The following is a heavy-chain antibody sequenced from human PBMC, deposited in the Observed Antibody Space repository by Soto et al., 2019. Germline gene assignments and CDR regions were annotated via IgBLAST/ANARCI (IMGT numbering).Heavy chain of an antibody. V-gene: IGHV4-39*01. D-gene: IGHD3-10*01. CDR1: CGSISSSSYY. CDR2: IYYSGST. J-gene: IGHJ6*02. Sequence: SETLSLTCTVSCGSISSSSYYWGWIRQPPGKGLEWIGSIYYSGSTYYNPSLKSRVTISVDTSKNQFSLKLSSVTAADTAVYYCARGQRITMVRGKTYGMDVWGQGTTVTVSS. CDR3: ARGQRITMVRGKTYGMDV.